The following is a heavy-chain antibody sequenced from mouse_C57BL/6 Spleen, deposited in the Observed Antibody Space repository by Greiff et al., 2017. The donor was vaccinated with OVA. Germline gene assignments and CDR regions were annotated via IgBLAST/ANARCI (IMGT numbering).Heavy chain of an antibody. J-gene: IGHJ1*03. Sequence: QVQLQQPGAELVKPGASVKLSCKASGYTFTSYWMHWVKQRPGQGLEWIGMIHPNSGSTNYNEKFKSKATLTVDKSSSTAYMQLSSLTSEDSAVYYCARRGGYSNYGYFDVWGTGTTVTVSS. CDR3: ARRGGYSNYGYFDV. V-gene: IGHV1-64*01. CDR1: GYTFTSYW. D-gene: IGHD2-5*01. CDR2: IHPNSGST.